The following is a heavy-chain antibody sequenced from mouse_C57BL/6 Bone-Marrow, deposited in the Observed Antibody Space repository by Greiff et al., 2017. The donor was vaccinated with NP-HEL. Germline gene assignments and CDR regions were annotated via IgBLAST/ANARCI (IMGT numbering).Heavy chain of an antibody. Sequence: QVTLKESGPGILQSSQTLSLTCSFSGFSLSTSGMGVSWIRQPSGKGLEWLAHIYWDDAQRYNPSLKSRLTISKDTSRNQVFLKSTSVDTADTATYYCGSTMVTTPFAYWGQGTLVTVSA. D-gene: IGHD2-2*01. CDR2: IYWDDAQ. V-gene: IGHV8-12*01. CDR1: GFSLSTSGMG. CDR3: GSTMVTTPFAY. J-gene: IGHJ3*01.